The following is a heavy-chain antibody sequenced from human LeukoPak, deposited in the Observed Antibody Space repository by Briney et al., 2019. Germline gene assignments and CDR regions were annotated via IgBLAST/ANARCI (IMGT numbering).Heavy chain of an antibody. CDR3: ARDDCSSISCYHNWFDP. D-gene: IGHD2-2*01. Sequence: GGSLRLSCAASGFTFSSYWMSWVRQAPGKGLEWVANIKQDGSEKYYVDSVKGRFTISRDNAKNPLYLQMNSLRAEDAAVSYCARDDCSSISCYHNWFDPWGQGTLVTVSS. CDR1: GFTFSSYW. V-gene: IGHV3-7*01. CDR2: IKQDGSEK. J-gene: IGHJ5*02.